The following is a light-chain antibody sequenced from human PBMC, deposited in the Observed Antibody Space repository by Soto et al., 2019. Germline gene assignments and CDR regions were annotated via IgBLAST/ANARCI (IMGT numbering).Light chain of an antibody. J-gene: IGKJ5*01. CDR1: QSVSSD. Sequence: EIVMTQSPATLSVSPGERATLSCRASQSVSSDLAWYQQKHGQAPRLLIFGASSRATGIPARFSGSGSGTEFSLTISSLQSEDFAVYYCQQYNDWQITFGQGTRLEIK. V-gene: IGKV3-15*01. CDR3: QQYNDWQIT. CDR2: GAS.